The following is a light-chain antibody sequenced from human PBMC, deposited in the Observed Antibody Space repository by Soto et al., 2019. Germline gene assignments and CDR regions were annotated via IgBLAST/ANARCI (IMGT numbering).Light chain of an antibody. CDR1: QSVRSSS. J-gene: IGKJ3*01. CDR3: QQYGSSL. V-gene: IGKV3-20*01. CDR2: AAS. Sequence: ELVLTQSPATLSLSPGERATLSCRASQSVRSSSLGWYQQKPGQAPRLLIYAASSRATGIPDRFSGSGSGTDFTLTISRLEPEDCAVYYCQQYGSSLFGPGTKVDIK.